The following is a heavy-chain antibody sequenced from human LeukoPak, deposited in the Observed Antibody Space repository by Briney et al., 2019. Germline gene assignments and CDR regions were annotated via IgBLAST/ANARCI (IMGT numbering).Heavy chain of an antibody. Sequence: AQTLSLTCTVSGGSISSGGYYWSWIRQHPGKGLEGIGYIYYSGSTYYNPSLKSRVPISVDTPNHQFSLQLSSVAAADTAVYYCARGIRQGDGYYNNWFDPWGQRTLVTVSS. V-gene: IGHV4-31*03. CDR1: GGSISSGGYY. CDR3: ARGIRQGDGYYNNWFDP. CDR2: IYYSGST. J-gene: IGHJ5*02. D-gene: IGHD3-3*01.